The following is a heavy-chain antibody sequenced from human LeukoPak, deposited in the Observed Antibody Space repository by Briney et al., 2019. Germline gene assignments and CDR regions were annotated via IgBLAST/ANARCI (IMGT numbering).Heavy chain of an antibody. D-gene: IGHD3-22*01. Sequence: SETLSLTCTVSGGSITSYYWSWIRQPAGKGLEWIGRIYTSGSTNYNPSLKSRVTMSVDTSKNQFSLKLSSVTAADTAVYYCARGVYYYDSSGYYPDAFDIWGQGTMVTVSS. J-gene: IGHJ3*02. V-gene: IGHV4-4*07. CDR2: IYTSGST. CDR3: ARGVYYYDSSGYYPDAFDI. CDR1: GGSITSYY.